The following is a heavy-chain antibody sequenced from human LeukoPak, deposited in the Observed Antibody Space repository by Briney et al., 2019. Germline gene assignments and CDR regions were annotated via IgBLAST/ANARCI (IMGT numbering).Heavy chain of an antibody. Sequence: GGSLRLSCAASGFSFSSYGMTWVRQAPGKGLEWVSSISGSGGEIHYADSVKGRFTISRDNSKNTLYLQMNSLRAEDTAVYYCAKTLLEYSSGWSDYWGQGTLVTVSS. V-gene: IGHV3-23*01. CDR3: AKTLLEYSSGWSDY. J-gene: IGHJ4*02. CDR2: ISGSGGEI. D-gene: IGHD6-19*01. CDR1: GFSFSSYG.